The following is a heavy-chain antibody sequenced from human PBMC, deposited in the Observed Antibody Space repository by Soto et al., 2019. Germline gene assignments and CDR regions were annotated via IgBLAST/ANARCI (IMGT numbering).Heavy chain of an antibody. D-gene: IGHD3-22*01. Sequence: SETLSLTCAVYGGSFSGYYWSWIRQPPGKGLEWIGEINHSGSTNYNPSLKSRVTISVDTSKNQFSLKLSSVTAADTAVYYCARGPYYYDSSVFYYGMDVWGQGTTVTVSS. CDR3: ARGPYYYDSSVFYYGMDV. CDR2: INHSGST. J-gene: IGHJ6*02. V-gene: IGHV4-34*01. CDR1: GGSFSGYY.